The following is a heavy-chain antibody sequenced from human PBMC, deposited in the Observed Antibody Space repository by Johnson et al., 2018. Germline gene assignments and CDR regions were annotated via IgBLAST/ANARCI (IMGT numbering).Heavy chain of an antibody. V-gene: IGHV4-59*01. Sequence: QVQLQESGPGLVKPSETLSLTCTVSGGSISSYYWSWIRQPPGKGLEWIGYIYYSGSTNYNPSLKSRVTISVDTSKNQFSLKLSYVTAADTAVYYCAREGGATIVGPYYYYMDVWGKGTTVTVSS. D-gene: IGHD5-12*01. CDR2: IYYSGST. J-gene: IGHJ6*03. CDR1: GGSISSYY. CDR3: AREGGATIVGPYYYYMDV.